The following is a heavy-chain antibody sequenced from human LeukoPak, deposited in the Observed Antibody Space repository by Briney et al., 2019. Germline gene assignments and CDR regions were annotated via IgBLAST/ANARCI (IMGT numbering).Heavy chain of an antibody. J-gene: IGHJ4*02. Sequence: PGGSLRLSCAASGFTFSSYSMNWVRQAPGKGLEWVSSISSSSSYIYYADSVKGRFTISRDNAKNSLYLQMNSLRAEDTAVYYCAKGEGYGSGTSIFDYWGQGTLVTVSS. CDR1: GFTFSSYS. D-gene: IGHD2-15*01. CDR3: AKGEGYGSGTSIFDY. V-gene: IGHV3-21*04. CDR2: ISSSSSYI.